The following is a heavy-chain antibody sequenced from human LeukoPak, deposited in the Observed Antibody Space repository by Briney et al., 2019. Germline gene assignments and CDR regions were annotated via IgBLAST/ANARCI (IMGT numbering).Heavy chain of an antibody. J-gene: IGHJ4*02. Sequence: TSETLSLTCTVSGGPISTYYWSWIRQPAGKGLEWIGRIYTSGDTNYNPSLKSRITMSIATSKNQFSLNLSSVTAADTAMYYCARGHIAVAGSDYWGQGILVTVSS. CDR1: GGPISTYY. V-gene: IGHV4-4*07. CDR2: IYTSGDT. D-gene: IGHD6-13*01. CDR3: ARGHIAVAGSDY.